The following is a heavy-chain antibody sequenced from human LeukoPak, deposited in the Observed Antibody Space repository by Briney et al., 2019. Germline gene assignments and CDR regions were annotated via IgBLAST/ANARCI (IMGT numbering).Heavy chain of an antibody. V-gene: IGHV3-30*18. CDR1: GFTFSSYG. CDR2: ISYDGSNK. D-gene: IGHD4-23*01. J-gene: IGHJ4*02. Sequence: GGSLRLSCAASGFTFSSYGIHWVRQAPGKGLEWVAVISYDGSNKYYADSVKGRFTISRDNSKNTLYLQMNSLRAEDTAVYYCAKDITRYGGNAVDYWGQGTLVTVSS. CDR3: AKDITRYGGNAVDY.